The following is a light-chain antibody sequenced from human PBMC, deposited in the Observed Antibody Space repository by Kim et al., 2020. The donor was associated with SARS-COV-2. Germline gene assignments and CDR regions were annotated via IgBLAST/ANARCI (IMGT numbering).Light chain of an antibody. CDR3: ATWDDSLNAVV. J-gene: IGLJ2*01. CDR1: SSNIGSKT. Sequence: QSVLTQPPSASGTPGQRVTISCSGSSSNIGSKTVNWYHQLPGTAPKLLIYSHNQRPSGVPDRFSGSKSGTSASLAISGLQPEDEADYYCATWDDSLNAVVFGGGTKLTVL. V-gene: IGLV1-44*01. CDR2: SHN.